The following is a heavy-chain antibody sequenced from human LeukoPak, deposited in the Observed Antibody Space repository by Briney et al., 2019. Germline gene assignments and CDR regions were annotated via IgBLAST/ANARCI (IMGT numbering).Heavy chain of an antibody. CDR2: IYTSGST. CDR3: ARYDYVWGSGWLDP. V-gene: IGHV4-61*02. CDR1: GGSISSGSYY. D-gene: IGHD3-16*01. J-gene: IGHJ5*02. Sequence: ASQTLSLTCTVSGGSISSGSYYWSWIRQPAGKGLEWIGRIYTSGSTNYNPSLKSRVTISVDTSKNQFSLKLSSVTAADTAVYYCARYDYVWGSGWLDPWGQGTLVTVSS.